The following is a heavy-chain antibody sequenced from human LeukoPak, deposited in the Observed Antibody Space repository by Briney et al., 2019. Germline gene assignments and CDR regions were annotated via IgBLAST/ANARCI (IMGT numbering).Heavy chain of an antibody. J-gene: IGHJ4*02. D-gene: IGHD4-17*01. CDR3: AKDYDFDY. V-gene: IGHV3-23*01. Sequence: GGSLRLSCAASGFTFSSHAMSWVRQAPGKGLEWVSVIRSSGGRTYNADSVKGRFTVSRDNSKNTLYLQMNSLRAEDTAVYYCAKDYDFDYWGQGTLVTVSS. CDR1: GFTFSSHA. CDR2: IRSSGGRT.